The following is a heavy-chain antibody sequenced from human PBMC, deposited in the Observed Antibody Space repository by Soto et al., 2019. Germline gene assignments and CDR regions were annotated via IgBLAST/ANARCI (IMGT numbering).Heavy chain of an antibody. D-gene: IGHD4-17*01. CDR3: AKDTDFDDYGDYIPLDY. CDR1: GFTFSSYA. Sequence: GGSLRLSCAASGFTFSSYAMSWVRQAPGKGLEWVSAISGSGGSTYYAESVKGRFTISRDNSKNTLYLQMNSLRAEDTAVYYCAKDTDFDDYGDYIPLDYWGQGTLVTVSS. CDR2: ISGSGGST. V-gene: IGHV3-23*01. J-gene: IGHJ4*02.